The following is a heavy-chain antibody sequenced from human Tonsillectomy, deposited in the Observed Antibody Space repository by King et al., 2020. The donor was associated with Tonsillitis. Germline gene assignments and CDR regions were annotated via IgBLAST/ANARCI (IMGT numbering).Heavy chain of an antibody. CDR2: IHYAGRT. V-gene: IGHV4-59*01. CDR1: GGSISTYY. J-gene: IGHJ6*02. D-gene: IGHD3-10*01. CDR3: ARTQYGSGGYYYGLDV. Sequence: QLQESGPGLVKPSETLSLTCTVSGGSISTYYWSWIQQPPGKGLEWIGNIHYAGRTNHNSSFKSRVTMSVDTSKNQFSLRLTSVTAADTAVYYCARTQYGSGGYYYGLDVWGQGTTVTVSS.